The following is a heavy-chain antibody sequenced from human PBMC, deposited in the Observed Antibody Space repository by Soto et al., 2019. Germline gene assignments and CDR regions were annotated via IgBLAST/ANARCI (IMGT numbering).Heavy chain of an antibody. J-gene: IGHJ6*03. D-gene: IGHD3-16*01. CDR3: AKFRGQSYSYYYFDV. CDR2: ISGSGRTT. CDR1: GFTFGTYA. Sequence: EVQLLESGGGLVQPGGSLRLSCAASGFTFGTYAMKWLRQAPGRGLECVSVISGSGRTTYYADSVKGRFTVSRDNSKNTLYLRMNSLRAEATALFYCAKFRGQSYSYYYFDVWGKGTTVTVSS. V-gene: IGHV3-23*01.